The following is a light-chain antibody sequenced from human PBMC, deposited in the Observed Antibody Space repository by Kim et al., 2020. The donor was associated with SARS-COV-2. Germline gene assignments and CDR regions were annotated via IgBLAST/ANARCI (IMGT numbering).Light chain of an antibody. CDR3: QSTDSGVV. J-gene: IGLJ2*01. V-gene: IGLV3-25*03. CDR2: KDN. Sequence: SYELTQPPSVSVSPGQTARITCFGETLPKQYAYWYQQKPGQAPVLVIYKDNERPSGIPERFSGTSSGTTVTLTISGVQAEDEADYYCQSTDSGVVFGGGTQLTVL. CDR1: TLPKQY.